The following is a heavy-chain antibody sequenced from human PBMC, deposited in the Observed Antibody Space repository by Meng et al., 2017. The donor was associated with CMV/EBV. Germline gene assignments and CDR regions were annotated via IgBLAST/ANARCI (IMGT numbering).Heavy chain of an antibody. Sequence: SETLSLTCTVSGGSISDYYWSWIRQPPGKGLEWIGYIFYSGSTNYNPSLKSRVTMSVDTSKNQFSLKLSSVTAADTAVYYCARAYYDYVWGSYRADYFDYWGQGTLVTVSS. CDR3: ARAYYDYVWGSYRADYFDY. J-gene: IGHJ4*02. V-gene: IGHV4-59*01. CDR1: GGSISDYY. D-gene: IGHD3-16*02. CDR2: IFYSGST.